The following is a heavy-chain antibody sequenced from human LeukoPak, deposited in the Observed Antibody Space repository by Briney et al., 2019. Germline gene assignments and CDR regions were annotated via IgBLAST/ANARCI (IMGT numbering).Heavy chain of an antibody. D-gene: IGHD7-27*01. CDR1: GGSISSYY. Sequence: SETLSLTCTVSGGSISSYYWSWIRQPPGKGLEWIGYIYYSGSTSYSPSLKSRVTISVDTSKNQFSLKLNSVTAADTAVYYCARESANWRAFDIWGQGTMVSVSS. V-gene: IGHV4-59*01. CDR3: ARESANWRAFDI. J-gene: IGHJ3*02. CDR2: IYYSGST.